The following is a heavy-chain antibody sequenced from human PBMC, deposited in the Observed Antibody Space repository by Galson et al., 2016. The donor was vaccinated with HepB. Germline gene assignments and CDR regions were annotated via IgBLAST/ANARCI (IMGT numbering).Heavy chain of an antibody. CDR2: ISGTGATT. J-gene: IGHJ5*02. V-gene: IGHV3-23*01. Sequence: SLRLSCAVSGLAFGRYTMSWVRQAPGKGLEWVSSISGTGATTYYAESVKGRFTISRDNSTNTVYLHLSNLRADDTAVYYCAKGAGPGKVDWFDPWGQGTLVTVSS. D-gene: IGHD1-26*01. CDR3: AKGAGPGKVDWFDP. CDR1: GLAFGRYT.